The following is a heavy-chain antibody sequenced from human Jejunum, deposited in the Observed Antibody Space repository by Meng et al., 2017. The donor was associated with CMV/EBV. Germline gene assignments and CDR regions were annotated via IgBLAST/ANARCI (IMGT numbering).Heavy chain of an antibody. CDR3: ARVAVAGTRTDVDY. J-gene: IGHJ4*02. CDR1: GGSITSGNTP. D-gene: IGHD6-19*01. V-gene: IGHV4-30-2*01. CDR2: IYYSGSA. Sequence: SGGSITSGNTPWTWIRQPPGKGLEWIGYIYYSGSAYYNSSLRSRVTISIDGSKNEFSLKLNSVTAADTAVYYCARVAVAGTRTDVDYWGQGTLVTVSS.